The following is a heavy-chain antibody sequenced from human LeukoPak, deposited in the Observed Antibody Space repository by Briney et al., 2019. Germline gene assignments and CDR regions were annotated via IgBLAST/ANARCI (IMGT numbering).Heavy chain of an antibody. D-gene: IGHD5-12*01. CDR1: GYTLTELS. CDR3: ATYVGFGYDFRY. Sequence: GASVKVSCKVSGYTLTELSMHWVRQAPGKGLEWMGGFDPEDGETIYAQKFQGRVTMTEDASTDTAYMELSSLRSEDTAVYYCATYVGFGYDFRYWGQGTLVTVSS. CDR2: FDPEDGET. J-gene: IGHJ4*02. V-gene: IGHV1-24*01.